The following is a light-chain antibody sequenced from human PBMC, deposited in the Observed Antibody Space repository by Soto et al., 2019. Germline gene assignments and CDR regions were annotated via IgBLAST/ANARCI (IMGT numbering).Light chain of an antibody. J-gene: IGKJ1*01. V-gene: IGKV3-20*01. CDR3: QQYGGSTRT. Sequence: IVLTQSPGTLSLSPGERATLSCRASQSVTTQLAWYQQKPGQAPRLIIHCASSRATGVPDRITGSGSGTDFTLSISRLEPEDFAVYYCQQYGGSTRTFGQGTKVDIK. CDR1: QSVTTQ. CDR2: CAS.